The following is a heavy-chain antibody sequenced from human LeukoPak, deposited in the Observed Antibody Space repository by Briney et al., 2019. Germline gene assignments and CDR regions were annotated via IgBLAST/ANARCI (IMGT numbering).Heavy chain of an antibody. J-gene: IGHJ4*02. V-gene: IGHV3-30*02. CDR2: IRYDGSNK. D-gene: IGHD6-13*01. Sequence: GGSLRLSCAASGFTFSSYVMHWVRQAPGKGLEWVAFIRYDGSNKYYADSVKGRFTISRDNSKNTLYLQMNSLKTEDTAVYYCTTFPGEYSSSWYYFDYWGQGTLVTVSS. CDR3: TTFPGEYSSSWYYFDY. CDR1: GFTFSSYV.